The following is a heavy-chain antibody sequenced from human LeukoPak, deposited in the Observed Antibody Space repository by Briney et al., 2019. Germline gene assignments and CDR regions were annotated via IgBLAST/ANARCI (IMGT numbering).Heavy chain of an antibody. J-gene: IGHJ3*02. CDR3: ARLPKSSNSQAFDI. CDR2: IYYSGST. D-gene: IGHD6-13*01. Sequence: SETLSLTCTVSGGSISSSSYFWAWIRQPPRKGLERIGSIYYSGSTYYNPSLKSRVTISVDTSKSQLSLKVTSVTAADTAIYYCARLPKSSNSQAFDIWGQGTMVTVSS. V-gene: IGHV4-39*01. CDR1: GGSISSSSYF.